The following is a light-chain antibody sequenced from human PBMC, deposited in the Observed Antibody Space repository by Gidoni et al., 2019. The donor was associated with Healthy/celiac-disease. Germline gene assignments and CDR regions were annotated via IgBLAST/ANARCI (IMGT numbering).Light chain of an antibody. J-gene: IGLJ2*01. CDR1: SLRSYY. V-gene: IGLV3-19*01. Sequence: SSELTQDPAVSVALGQTVRITCQGYSLRSYYASWYQQKPGQAPVLVIYGKNNRPSGIPVRFSGSSSGNTASLTITGAQAEDEADYYCNSRDSSGNHVVFGGGTKLTVL. CDR2: GKN. CDR3: NSRDSSGNHVV.